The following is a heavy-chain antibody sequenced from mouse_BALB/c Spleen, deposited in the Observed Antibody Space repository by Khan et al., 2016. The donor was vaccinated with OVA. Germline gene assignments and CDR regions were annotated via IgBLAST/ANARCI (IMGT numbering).Heavy chain of an antibody. Sequence: QIQLVQSGPGLVAPSQSLSITCTISGFSLTNYGVHWVRQPPGKGLEWLVVIWSDGSTTYNSALKSRLTISKDNSESQVFLKMNSLQTDDTAMYFCARQPYYHYNIMDYGGQGTSVTVSS. CDR3: ARQPYYHYNIMDY. V-gene: IGHV2-6-1*01. CDR1: GFSLTNYG. CDR2: IWSDGST. D-gene: IGHD2-10*01. J-gene: IGHJ4*01.